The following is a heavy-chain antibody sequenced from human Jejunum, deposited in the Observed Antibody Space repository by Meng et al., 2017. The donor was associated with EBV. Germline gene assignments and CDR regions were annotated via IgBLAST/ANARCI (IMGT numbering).Heavy chain of an antibody. V-gene: IGHV1-69*15. CDR1: GDRSATYS. CDR2: TVPIFGTT. Sequence: QSGAEARKPGSSVKVSCKASGDRSATYSVRWVRQAPGQGLEWMGNTVPIFGTTSYAQKFQGRVTITADESTRTAFMELRNLRSEDSAMYYCARAGGDYEDYWGQGTLVTVSS. CDR3: ARAGGDYEDY. D-gene: IGHD4-17*01. J-gene: IGHJ4*02.